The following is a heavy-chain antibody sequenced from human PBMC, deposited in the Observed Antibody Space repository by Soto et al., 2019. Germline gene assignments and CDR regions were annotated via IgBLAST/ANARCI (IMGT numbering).Heavy chain of an antibody. CDR2: IYYSGST. D-gene: IGHD6-19*01. J-gene: IGHJ3*02. CDR3: ARDYHSGGAFDI. V-gene: IGHV4-59*01. CDR1: GGSISSYY. Sequence: SETLSLTCTVSGGSISSYYWSWIWQPPGKGLEWIGYIYYSGSTNYNPSLKSRVTISVDTSKNQFSLKLSSVTAADTAVYYCARDYHSGGAFDIWGQGTMVTVSS.